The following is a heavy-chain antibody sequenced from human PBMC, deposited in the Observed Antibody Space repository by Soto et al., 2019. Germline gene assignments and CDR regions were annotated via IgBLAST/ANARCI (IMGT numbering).Heavy chain of an antibody. CDR3: VRGGIAGHWLDP. CDR2: IFHSGST. V-gene: IGHV4-31*03. CDR1: RAFINSGGFY. J-gene: IGHJ5*02. Sequence: SETLSLTCSVSRAFINSGGFYYSWIRQPPGKGLEWLGYIFHSGSTLYNPSLRGRLTLSADTSRNQLSLYLTSVTAADTAVYYCVRGGIAGHWLDPWGQGTLVTVSS. D-gene: IGHD2-15*01.